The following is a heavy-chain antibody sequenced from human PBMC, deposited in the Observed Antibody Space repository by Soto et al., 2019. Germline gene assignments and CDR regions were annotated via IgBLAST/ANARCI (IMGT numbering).Heavy chain of an antibody. CDR2: INHSGST. Sequence: PSETLSLTCAVYGGSFSGYYWSWIRQPPGKGLEWIGEINHSGSTNYNPSLKSRVTISVDTSKNQFSLKLSSVTAADMAVYYCARGPRRVTCTNGVCYTTFDFDYWGQGTLVTVSS. V-gene: IGHV4-34*01. D-gene: IGHD2-8*01. CDR1: GGSFSGYY. J-gene: IGHJ4*02. CDR3: ARGPRRVTCTNGVCYTTFDFDY.